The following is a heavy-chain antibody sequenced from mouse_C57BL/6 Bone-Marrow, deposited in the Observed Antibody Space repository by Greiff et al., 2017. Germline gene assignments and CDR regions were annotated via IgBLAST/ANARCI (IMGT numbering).Heavy chain of an antibody. V-gene: IGHV10-3*01. J-gene: IGHJ3*01. CDR3: VGGSSGFAY. CDR1: GFTFNTYA. CDR2: IRSKSSNYAT. Sequence: EVKVVESGGGLVQPKGSLKLSCAASGFTFNTYAMHWVRQAPGKGLEWVARIRSKSSNYATYYADSVKDRFTISRDDSKSMLYLQMNNLNTEDTAMYYCVGGSSGFAYWGQGTLVTVSA. D-gene: IGHD3-2*02.